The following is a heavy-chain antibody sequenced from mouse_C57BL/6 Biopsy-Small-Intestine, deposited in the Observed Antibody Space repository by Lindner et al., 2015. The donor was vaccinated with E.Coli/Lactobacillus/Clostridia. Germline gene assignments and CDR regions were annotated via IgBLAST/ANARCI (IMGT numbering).Heavy chain of an antibody. CDR2: IYPGDGSS. CDR1: GYAFSSSW. V-gene: IGHV1-82*01. J-gene: IGHJ2*01. CDR3: ARGGYFY. D-gene: IGHD2-3*01. Sequence: VQLQESGAELMKPGASVKISCKASGYAFSSSWMNWVKQRPGKGLEWIGRIYPGDGSSNCSGKFKGKATLTADKSSSTAYMQLSSLTSEDSAVYFCARGGYFYWGQGTTLTVS.